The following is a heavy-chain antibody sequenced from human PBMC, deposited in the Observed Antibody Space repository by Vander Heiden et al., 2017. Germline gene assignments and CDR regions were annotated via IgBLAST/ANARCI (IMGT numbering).Heavy chain of an antibody. CDR2: INSGSGST. J-gene: IGHJ4*02. D-gene: IGHD6-13*01. V-gene: IGHV1-46*01. CDR3: ARHAPIAAAGTIWDY. Sequence: QVLLVQSGAEVTKPGASVKVSCTASGYTFSNHYIHWVRQAPGQGLEWVGRINSGSGSTSTAQKFQDRVTVIRDASTGTVYMEMTRLTSDDTAVYYCARHAPIAAAGTIWDYWGQGTLVIVSS. CDR1: GYTFSNHY.